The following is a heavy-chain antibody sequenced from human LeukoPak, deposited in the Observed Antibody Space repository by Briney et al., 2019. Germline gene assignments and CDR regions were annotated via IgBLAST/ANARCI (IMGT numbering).Heavy chain of an antibody. CDR3: AGQKQLSYYGMDV. J-gene: IGHJ6*02. CDR1: GYRFTSYW. V-gene: IGHV5-51*01. Sequence: GESLKISCKGSGYRFTSYWIGWVRQMPGKGLEWMGIIYPGDSDTRYSPSFQGQVTISADKSISTAYLQWSSLKASDTAMYYCAGQKQLSYYGMDVWGQGTTVTVSS. D-gene: IGHD5-18*01. CDR2: IYPGDSDT.